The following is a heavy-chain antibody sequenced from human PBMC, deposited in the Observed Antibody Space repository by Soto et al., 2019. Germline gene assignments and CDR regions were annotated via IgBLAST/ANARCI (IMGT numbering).Heavy chain of an antibody. J-gene: IGHJ6*02. CDR3: ARVRQWPVAPYYYYGMDV. CDR2: IYHSGST. CDR1: GGSISSGGYY. D-gene: IGHD6-19*01. Sequence: TLSLTCTVSGGSISSGGYYWSWIRQHPGKGLEYIGYIYHSGSTYYKPSLKSRVTISVDTSKNQFSLKLTSVTAADTAVYYCARVRQWPVAPYYYYGMDVWGQGTAVTVSS. V-gene: IGHV4-31*03.